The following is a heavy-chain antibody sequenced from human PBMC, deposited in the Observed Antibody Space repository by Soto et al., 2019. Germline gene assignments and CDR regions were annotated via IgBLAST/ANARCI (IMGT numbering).Heavy chain of an antibody. CDR2: ISYDGSNK. CDR3: AKGYHTPDY. CDR1: GFTFSGYG. V-gene: IGHV3-30*18. Sequence: HPGGSLRLSCAASGFTFSGYGIHWVRQAPGKGLEWVAVISYDGSNKYYADSVKGRFTISRDNSKNTLYLQMNSLRADDTAVYYCAKGYHTPDYWGQGTLVTVSS. D-gene: IGHD2-15*01. J-gene: IGHJ4*02.